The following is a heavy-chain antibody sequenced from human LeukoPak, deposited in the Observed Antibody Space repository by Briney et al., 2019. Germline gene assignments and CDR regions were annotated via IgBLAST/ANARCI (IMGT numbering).Heavy chain of an antibody. J-gene: IGHJ4*02. CDR2: IIPIFGTA. CDR3: ARDCTNGVCYSDY. Sequence: GASVKVSCKASGGTFSSYAISWVRQAPGQGLEWIGGIIPIFGTANYAQKFQGRVTITADESTSTAYMELSSLRSEDTAVYYCARDCTNGVCYSDYWGQGTLVTVSS. V-gene: IGHV1-69*13. D-gene: IGHD2-8*01. CDR1: GGTFSSYA.